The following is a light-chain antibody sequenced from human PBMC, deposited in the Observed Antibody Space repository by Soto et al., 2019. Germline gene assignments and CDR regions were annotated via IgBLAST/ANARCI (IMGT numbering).Light chain of an antibody. Sequence: DIQMNQSPSAMSASVGDTVTITCRESQGISNYLAWFQQKQGKAPKRLIYATSSLQSGVPSRFSGSGSGTEFTLTISSLQPEDFATYVCLQHISYPYTFGQGTKLEIK. CDR3: LQHISYPYT. V-gene: IGKV1-17*03. CDR1: QGISNY. J-gene: IGKJ2*01. CDR2: ATS.